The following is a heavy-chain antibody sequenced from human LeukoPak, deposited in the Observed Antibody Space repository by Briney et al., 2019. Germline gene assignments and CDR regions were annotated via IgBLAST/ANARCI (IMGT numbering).Heavy chain of an antibody. Sequence: PSDTLSLTCAVSGDSISCCYWTWIRQSAGKGLEWIGRIFISGSTNYNPSLQGRVTMSVDGSKSQFSLRLSSVTAADTAVYYCVRQGYNYGAFNAWGQGTLVTVSS. V-gene: IGHV4-4*07. CDR1: GDSISCCY. J-gene: IGHJ4*02. CDR2: IFISGST. CDR3: VRQGYNYGAFNA. D-gene: IGHD5-18*01.